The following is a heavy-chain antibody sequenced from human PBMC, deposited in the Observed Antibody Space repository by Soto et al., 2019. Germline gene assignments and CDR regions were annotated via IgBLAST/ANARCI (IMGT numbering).Heavy chain of an antibody. CDR1: GGSLSSYS. Sequence: PSETLSLPCTVSGGSLSSYSWSWIRQPPGKGLEWSGDIYYSGRTNYNPSLSSRVTMSVHTSKNQFSLKPSSVPAPDTPVYSGARDHPYYYDSSGYGLYYGMDVWGQGTTVTVSS. CDR2: IYYSGRT. J-gene: IGHJ6*02. CDR3: ARDHPYYYDSSGYGLYYGMDV. D-gene: IGHD3-22*01. V-gene: IGHV4-59*01.